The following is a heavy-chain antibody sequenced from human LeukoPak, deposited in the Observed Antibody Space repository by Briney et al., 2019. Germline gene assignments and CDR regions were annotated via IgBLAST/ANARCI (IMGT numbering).Heavy chain of an antibody. CDR2: ISGSGGST. Sequence: GGSLRLSCAASGFTFSSYAMSWVRQAPGKGLEWVSAISGSGGSTYYADSVKGRFTISRDNSKNTLYLQMNSLRAEDTAVCYCAKDLAGGSYPYYFDYWGQGTLVTVSS. V-gene: IGHV3-23*01. J-gene: IGHJ4*02. D-gene: IGHD1-26*01. CDR1: GFTFSSYA. CDR3: AKDLAGGSYPYYFDY.